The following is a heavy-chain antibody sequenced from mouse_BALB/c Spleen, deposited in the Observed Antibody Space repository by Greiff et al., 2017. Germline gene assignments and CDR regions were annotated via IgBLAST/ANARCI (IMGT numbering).Heavy chain of an antibody. V-gene: IGHV2-6-7*01. J-gene: IGHJ4*01. D-gene: IGHD1-2*01. CDR1: GFSLTGYG. Sequence: QVQLNESGPGLVAPSQSLSITCTVSGFSLTGYGVNWVRQPPGKGLEWLGMIWGDGSTDYNSALKSRLSISKDNSKSQVFLKMNSLQTDDTARYYCARDRGTLLRPYAMDYWGQGTSVTVSS. CDR3: ARDRGTLLRPYAMDY. CDR2: IWGDGST.